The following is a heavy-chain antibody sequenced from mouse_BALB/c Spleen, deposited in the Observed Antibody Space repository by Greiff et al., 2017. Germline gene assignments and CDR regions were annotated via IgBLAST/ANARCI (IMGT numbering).Heavy chain of an antibody. CDR3: TKEAGTRAMDY. J-gene: IGHJ4*01. D-gene: IGHD2-14*01. CDR1: GYTFTSYC. Sequence: VQLQQSGPVLARPGASVKMSCKASGYTFTSYCMSWVKQRTGQGLEWIGAIYPGNSDTSYNQKFKGKAKLTAVTSTITAYMQLSSLTNEDSAVYYSTKEAGTRAMDYWGPGTSVTVSS. V-gene: IGHV1-5*01. CDR2: IYPGNSDT.